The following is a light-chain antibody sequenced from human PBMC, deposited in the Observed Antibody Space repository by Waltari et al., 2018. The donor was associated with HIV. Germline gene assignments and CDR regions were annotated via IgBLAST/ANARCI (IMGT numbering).Light chain of an antibody. CDR3: SSYTSSSTLSV. CDR2: EVS. J-gene: IGLJ3*02. CDR1: SSDVGGYNY. V-gene: IGLV2-14*01. Sequence: QSALTQPASVSGSPGQSITISCTGTSSDVGGYNYVSWYKQHPGKAPKLMIYEVSNRPSGVSNLFSGSKSGNTASLTISGLQAEDEADYYCSSYTSSSTLSVFGGGTKLTVL.